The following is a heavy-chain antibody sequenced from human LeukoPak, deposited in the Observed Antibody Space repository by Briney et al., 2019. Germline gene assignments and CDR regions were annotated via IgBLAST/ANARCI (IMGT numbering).Heavy chain of an antibody. J-gene: IGHJ5*02. CDR1: GGSFSGYY. V-gene: IGHV4-34*01. CDR2: INHSGST. CDR3: ARGRSYYDFWSGYGSRNWFDP. D-gene: IGHD3-3*01. Sequence: SETLSLTCAVYGGSFSGYYWSWIRQPPGKGLEWIGEINHSGSTNYNPSLKSRVTISVDTSKNQFSLKLSSVTAADTAVYYGARGRSYYDFWSGYGSRNWFDPWGQGTLVTVSS.